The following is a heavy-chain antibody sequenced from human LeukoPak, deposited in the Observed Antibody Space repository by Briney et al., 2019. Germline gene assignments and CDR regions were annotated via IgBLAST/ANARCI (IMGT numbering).Heavy chain of an antibody. CDR1: GYIFTSYF. CDR2: INPSGGST. J-gene: IGHJ5*02. Sequence: ASVKVSCKASGYIFTSYFMHWVRQAPGQGLEWMGLINPSGGSTRYAQKFQGRVTMTRDMSTSTVYMELRSLRSDDTAVYYCARDRAWGDYANWFDPWGQGTLVTVSS. D-gene: IGHD4-17*01. CDR3: ARDRAWGDYANWFDP. V-gene: IGHV1-46*01.